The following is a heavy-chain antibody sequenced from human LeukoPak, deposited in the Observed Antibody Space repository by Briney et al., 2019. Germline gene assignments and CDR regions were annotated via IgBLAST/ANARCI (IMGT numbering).Heavy chain of an antibody. D-gene: IGHD5-12*01. V-gene: IGHV4-34*01. J-gene: IGHJ6*03. Sequence: TSETLSLTCTVSGGSISSYYWSWIRQPPGKGLEWIGEINHSGSTNYNPSLKSRVTISVDTSKNQFSLKLNSVTAADTAVYYCARVRASGLYYMDVWGKGTTVTVSS. CDR1: GGSISSYY. CDR3: ARVRASGLYYMDV. CDR2: INHSGST.